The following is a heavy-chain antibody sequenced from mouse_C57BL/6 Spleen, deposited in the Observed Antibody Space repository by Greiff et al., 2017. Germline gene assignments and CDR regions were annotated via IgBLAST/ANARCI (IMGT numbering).Heavy chain of an antibody. J-gene: IGHJ4*01. Sequence: EVMLVESGGGLVKPGGSLKLSCAASGFTFSDYGMHWVRQAPEKGLEWVAYISSGSSTIYYADTVKGRFTISRNNAKNTLFLQMTSLRSEDTAMYYCARGGYYAPGFMDYWGQGTSVTVSS. D-gene: IGHD2-3*01. CDR1: GFTFSDYG. CDR2: ISSGSSTI. CDR3: ARGGYYAPGFMDY. V-gene: IGHV5-17*01.